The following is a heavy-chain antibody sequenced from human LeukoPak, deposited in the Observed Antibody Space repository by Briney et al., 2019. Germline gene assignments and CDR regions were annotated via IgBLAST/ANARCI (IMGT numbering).Heavy chain of an antibody. CDR3: ARAAKDIVATITEFDY. Sequence: GESLKISCAASGFTFSSYSMNWVRQAPGKGLEWVSYISSSSSTIYYADSVKGRFTISRDNAKNSLYLQMNSLRAEDTAVYYCARAAKDIVATITEFDYWGQGTLVTVSS. V-gene: IGHV3-48*01. CDR2: ISSSSSTI. J-gene: IGHJ4*02. D-gene: IGHD5-12*01. CDR1: GFTFSSYS.